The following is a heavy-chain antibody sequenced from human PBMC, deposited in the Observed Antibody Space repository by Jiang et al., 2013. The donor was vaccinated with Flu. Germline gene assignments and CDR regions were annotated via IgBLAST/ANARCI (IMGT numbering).Heavy chain of an antibody. CDR3: ARDRGSMALDDYYFDY. J-gene: IGHJ4*02. Sequence: GSGLVKPSETLSLICTVSGGSISNYYWSWIRQPAGKGLEWIGRIHTTGTTKYNPSLQSRVTMSVDTSKNQFSLKLTSVTAADTAVYFCARDRGSMALDDYYFDYWGRGTLVTVSS. D-gene: IGHD3-16*01. V-gene: IGHV4-4*07. CDR1: GGSISNYY. CDR2: IHTTGTT.